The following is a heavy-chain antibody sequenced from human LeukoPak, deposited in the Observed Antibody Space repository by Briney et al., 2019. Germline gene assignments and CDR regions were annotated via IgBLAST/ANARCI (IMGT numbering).Heavy chain of an antibody. Sequence: GESLKISCKGSGYSFTSYWIGWVRQMPGKGLEWMGIIYPGDSDTRYSPSFQGQVTISADKSISTAYLQWSSLKASDTAMYYCARPIPSSGYYYDFDYWGQGTLVTVSS. CDR3: ARPIPSSGYYYDFDY. V-gene: IGHV5-51*01. CDR2: IYPGDSDT. D-gene: IGHD3-22*01. CDR1: GYSFTSYW. J-gene: IGHJ4*02.